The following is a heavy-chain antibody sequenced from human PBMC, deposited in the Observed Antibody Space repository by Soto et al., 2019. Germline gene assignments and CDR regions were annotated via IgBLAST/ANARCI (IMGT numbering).Heavy chain of an antibody. D-gene: IGHD5-12*01. CDR2: ISYDGSNK. Sequence: GGSLRLSCAASGFTFSSYGMHWVRQAPGKWLEWVAVISYDGSNKYYADSVKGRFTISRDNSKNTLYLQMNSLRAEDTAVYYCAKDGSRGFFDYWGQGXLVTVYS. CDR1: GFTFSSYG. V-gene: IGHV3-30*18. CDR3: AKDGSRGFFDY. J-gene: IGHJ4*02.